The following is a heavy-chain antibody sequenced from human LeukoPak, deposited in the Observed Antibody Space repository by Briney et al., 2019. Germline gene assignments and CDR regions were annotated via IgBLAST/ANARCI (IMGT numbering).Heavy chain of an antibody. CDR1: GYTLTELS. CDR3: ATGYDFWSGSYYYYYYMDV. CDR2: FDPEDGET. D-gene: IGHD3-3*01. J-gene: IGHJ6*03. Sequence: ASVKVSCKVSGYTLTELSMHWVRQAPGKGLEWMGGFDPEDGETIYAQKFQGRVTMTEDTSTDTAYMELSSLRSEDTAVYYCATGYDFWSGSYYYYYYMDVWGKGTTVTVSS. V-gene: IGHV1-24*01.